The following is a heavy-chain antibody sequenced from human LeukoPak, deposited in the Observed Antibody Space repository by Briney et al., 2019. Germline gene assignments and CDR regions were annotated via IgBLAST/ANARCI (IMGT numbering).Heavy chain of an antibody. CDR3: AKEYASGWVDY. D-gene: IGHD6-19*01. CDR2: ISYDGSNK. Sequence: GGSLRLSCAPSGFSFGGYGIHWVRQAPGKGLEWVAVISYDGSNKYYADSVKGRFTISRDNSKNTLYLQMNSLGAEDTAVYYCAKEYASGWVDYWGQGTLVTVSS. V-gene: IGHV3-30*18. CDR1: GFSFGGYG. J-gene: IGHJ4*02.